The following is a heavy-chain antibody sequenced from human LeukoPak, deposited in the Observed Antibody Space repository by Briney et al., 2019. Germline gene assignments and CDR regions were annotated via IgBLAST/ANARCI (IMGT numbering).Heavy chain of an antibody. CDR1: GFTFSSYS. Sequence: TGGSLRLSCAASGFTFSSYSMNWVRQAPGKGLEWVSSISSSSSYIYYADSVKGRFTISRDNAKNSLYLQMNSLRAADTAVYYCARDGVAVAGHYFDYWGQGTLVTVSS. D-gene: IGHD6-19*01. CDR3: ARDGVAVAGHYFDY. J-gene: IGHJ4*02. CDR2: ISSSSSYI. V-gene: IGHV3-21*01.